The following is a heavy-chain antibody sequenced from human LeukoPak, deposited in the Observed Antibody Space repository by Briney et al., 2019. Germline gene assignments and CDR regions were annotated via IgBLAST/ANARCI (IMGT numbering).Heavy chain of an antibody. D-gene: IGHD3-22*01. V-gene: IGHV4-59*01. CDR1: GGSISSYY. Sequence: SETLSLTCTVSGGSISSYYWSWIRQPPGKGLEWIGYISYSGSTDYNPSLKSRVTISVDTSKNQFSLKLSSVTAADTAVYYCAREGWYYYDSSGENAFDIWGQGTMVTVSS. CDR2: ISYSGST. CDR3: AREGWYYYDSSGENAFDI. J-gene: IGHJ3*02.